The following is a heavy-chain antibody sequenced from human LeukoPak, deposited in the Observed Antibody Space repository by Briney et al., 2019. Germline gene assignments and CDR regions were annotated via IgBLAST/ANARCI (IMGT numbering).Heavy chain of an antibody. Sequence: GGSLRLSCAASGFSVRSNYMNWVRQAPGKGLEWVSYISSSGSTIYYADSVKGRFTISRDNAKNSLYLQMNSLRAEDTAVYYCAELGITMIGGVWGKGTTVTISS. CDR1: GFSVRSNY. CDR2: ISSSGSTI. CDR3: AELGITMIGGV. V-gene: IGHV3-48*03. D-gene: IGHD3-10*02. J-gene: IGHJ6*04.